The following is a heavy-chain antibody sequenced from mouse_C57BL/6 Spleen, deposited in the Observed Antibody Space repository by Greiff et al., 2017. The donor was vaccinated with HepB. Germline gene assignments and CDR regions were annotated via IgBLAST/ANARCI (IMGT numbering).Heavy chain of an antibody. CDR3: ARGLRRVYYFDY. J-gene: IGHJ2*01. Sequence: EVQLVESGPELVKPGASVKMSCKASGYTFTDYNMHWVKQSHGKSLEWIGYINPNNGGTSYNQKFKGKATLTVNKSSSTAYMELRSLTSEDSAVYYCARGLRRVYYFDYWGQGTTLTVSS. D-gene: IGHD2-4*01. V-gene: IGHV1-22*01. CDR2: INPNNGGT. CDR1: GYTFTDYN.